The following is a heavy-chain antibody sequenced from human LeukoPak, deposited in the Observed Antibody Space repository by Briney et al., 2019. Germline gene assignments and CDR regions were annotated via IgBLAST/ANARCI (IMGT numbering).Heavy chain of an antibody. J-gene: IGHJ4*02. CDR2: MRHRGRT. D-gene: IGHD5-12*01. CDR1: GGSFSGYY. Sequence: SETLSLTCAVYGGSFSGYYWSWIRQPPGPGVEWIGEMRHRGRTNYNPSREGRVTITVDTSKNQVALKLSSATAADTAGDFCARGSDSGYGGDHFEYSGEGTLGTVSS. CDR3: ARGSDSGYGGDHFEY. V-gene: IGHV4-34*01.